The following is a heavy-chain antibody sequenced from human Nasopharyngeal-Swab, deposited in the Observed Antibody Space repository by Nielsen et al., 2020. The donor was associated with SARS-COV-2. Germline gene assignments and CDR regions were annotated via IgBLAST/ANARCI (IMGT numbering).Heavy chain of an antibody. CDR2: IKWNGGST. CDR1: GFIFDDYG. D-gene: IGHD3-10*01. CDR3: ARDRGVAPSNYVDY. V-gene: IGHV3-20*04. Sequence: GESLKISCAASGFIFDDYGMSWVRQAPGKRLEWVSAIKWNGGSTVYADSVKGRFTISRDNAKNSLFLQMNSLRVEDTAFYYCARDRGVAPSNYVDYWGQGTLVTVSS. J-gene: IGHJ4*02.